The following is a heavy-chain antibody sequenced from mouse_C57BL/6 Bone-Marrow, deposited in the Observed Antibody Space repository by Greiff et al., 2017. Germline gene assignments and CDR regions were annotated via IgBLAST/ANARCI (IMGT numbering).Heavy chain of an antibody. CDR2: ISSGSSTI. CDR1: GFTFSDYG. Sequence: EVQRVESGGGLVKPGGSLKLSCAASGFTFSDYGMHWVRQAPEKGLEWVAYISSGSSTIYYADTVKGRFTISRDNAKNTLFLQMTSLRSEDTAMYYCARRYYGTQFAYWGQGTLVTVSA. J-gene: IGHJ3*01. D-gene: IGHD1-1*01. V-gene: IGHV5-17*01. CDR3: ARRYYGTQFAY.